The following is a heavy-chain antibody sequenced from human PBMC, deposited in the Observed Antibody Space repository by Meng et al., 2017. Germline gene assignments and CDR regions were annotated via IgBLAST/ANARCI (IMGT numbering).Heavy chain of an antibody. J-gene: IGHJ4*02. D-gene: IGHD3-10*01. CDR3: VLWFGELSFEY. V-gene: IGHV1-18*01. CDR1: GYPFTSYG. CDR2: ISAYNGNT. Sequence: QGTLGGLVAEVKNLGASVKDSCKASGYPFTSYGISWVRQATGKGLEWMGWISAYNGNTNYAQKLQGRVTMTTDTSTITASMELRSLRSDDTAVYYCVLWFGELSFEYWGQGTLVTVSS.